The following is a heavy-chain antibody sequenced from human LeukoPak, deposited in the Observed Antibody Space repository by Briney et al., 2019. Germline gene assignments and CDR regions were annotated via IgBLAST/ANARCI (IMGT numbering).Heavy chain of an antibody. V-gene: IGHV3-7*01. CDR2: IKYDGSEK. CDR1: GVTFGTYW. Sequence: GGSLRLSCVDSGVTFGTYWMTWVCQAPGKGLEWVADIKYDGSEKYYGDSVKGRFTVSRDNAKNSLYLQMNSLRAEDTAMYYCARDVGLSGYDLNDYWGQGTLVTVSS. D-gene: IGHD5-12*01. J-gene: IGHJ4*02. CDR3: ARDVGLSGYDLNDY.